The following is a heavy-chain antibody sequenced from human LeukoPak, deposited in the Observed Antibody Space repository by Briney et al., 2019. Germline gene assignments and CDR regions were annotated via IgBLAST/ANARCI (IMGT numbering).Heavy chain of an antibody. CDR1: GGSISSYY. V-gene: IGHV4-59*08. D-gene: IGHD3-10*01. J-gene: IGHJ5*02. Sequence: SETLSLTCTVSGGSISSYYWSWIRQPPGKGLEWIGYIFYTGTTNYNPSLKSRVTISVDTSKNQFSLRLSSVTAADTAVYYCARLFMGWFDPWGQGTLVTVSS. CDR3: ARLFMGWFDP. CDR2: IFYTGTT.